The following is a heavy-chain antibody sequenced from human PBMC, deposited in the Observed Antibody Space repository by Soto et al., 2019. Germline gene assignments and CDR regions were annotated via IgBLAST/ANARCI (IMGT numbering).Heavy chain of an antibody. CDR2: ISYDGSNK. CDR1: GVNFSNYA. V-gene: IGHV3-30-3*01. D-gene: IGHD3-22*01. CDR3: ARDLGGYYDSSGYYNYYYYGMDV. J-gene: IGHJ6*02. Sequence: GGSLRLSWTASGVNFSNYAIHWVRQAPGKGLEWVAVISYDGSNKYYADSVKGRFTISRDNSKNTLYLQMNSLRAEDTAVYYCARDLGGYYDSSGYYNYYYYGMDVWGQGSTVTVSS.